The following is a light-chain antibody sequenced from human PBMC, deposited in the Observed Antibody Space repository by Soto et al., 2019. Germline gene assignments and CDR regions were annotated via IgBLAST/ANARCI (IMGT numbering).Light chain of an antibody. J-gene: IGKJ2*01. Sequence: DIQITQSPSTLSASVGDRVTITCRASQSISNWLAWYQQKPGKAPKLLIYKASTLESGVPSRFSGSGSGTEFTLTISSLQPDDFATYFCQQYNSYWYTFGQGTKVDIK. V-gene: IGKV1-5*03. CDR1: QSISNW. CDR3: QQYNSYWYT. CDR2: KAS.